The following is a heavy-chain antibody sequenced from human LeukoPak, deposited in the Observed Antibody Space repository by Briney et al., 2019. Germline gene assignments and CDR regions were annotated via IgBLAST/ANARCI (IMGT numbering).Heavy chain of an antibody. CDR2: ISYDGSNK. J-gene: IGHJ5*02. D-gene: IGHD1-26*01. Sequence: GGSLRLSCAASGFTFSSYGMHWVRQAPGRGLEWVAVISYDGSNKYYADSVKGRFTISRDNSKNTLYLQMNSLRAEDTAVYYCGTSGSFNWFDTWGEGTLVTVSS. V-gene: IGHV3-30*03. CDR3: GTSGSFNWFDT. CDR1: GFTFSSYG.